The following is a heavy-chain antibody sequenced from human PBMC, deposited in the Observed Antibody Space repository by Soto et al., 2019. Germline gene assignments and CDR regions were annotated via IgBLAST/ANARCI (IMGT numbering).Heavy chain of an antibody. D-gene: IGHD2-15*01. J-gene: IGHJ3*02. CDR2: IKSKTDGGTT. CDR1: GFTFSNAW. CDR3: TTDIWGYCSGGSCYGFDI. Sequence: EVQLVESGGGLVKPGGSLRLSCAASGFTFSNAWMSWVRQAPGKGLEWVGRIKSKTDGGTTDYAAPVKGRFTISRDDSKNTLYLQMNSLKTEDSAVYYCTTDIWGYCSGGSCYGFDIWGQGTMVTVSS. V-gene: IGHV3-15*01.